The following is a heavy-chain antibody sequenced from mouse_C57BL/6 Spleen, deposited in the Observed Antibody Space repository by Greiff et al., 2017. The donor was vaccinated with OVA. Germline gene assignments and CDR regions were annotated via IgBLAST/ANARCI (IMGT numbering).Heavy chain of an antibody. V-gene: IGHV3-6*01. CDR3: ARRTAQAPMDY. CDR2: ISYDGSN. J-gene: IGHJ4*01. CDR1: GYSITSGYY. D-gene: IGHD3-2*02. Sequence: DVKLQESGPGLVKPSQSLSLTCSVTGYSITSGYYWNWIRQFPGNKLEWMGYISYDGSNNYNPSLKKRISITRDTSKNQFFLKLNSVTTEDTATYYCARRTAQAPMDYWGQGTSVTVSS.